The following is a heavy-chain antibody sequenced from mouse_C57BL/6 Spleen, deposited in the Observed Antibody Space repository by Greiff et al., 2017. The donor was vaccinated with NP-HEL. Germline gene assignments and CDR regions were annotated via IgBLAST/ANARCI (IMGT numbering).Heavy chain of an antibody. V-gene: IGHV5-9-1*02. CDR3: TRVGKYYGSSYGYFDY. Sequence: DVHLVESGEGLVKPGGSLKLSCAASGFTFSSYAMSWVRQTPEKRLEWVAYISSGGDYIYYADTVKGRFTISRDNARNTLYLQMSSLKSEDTAMYYCTRVGKYYGSSYGYFDYWGQGTTLTVSS. D-gene: IGHD1-1*01. CDR2: ISSGGDYI. J-gene: IGHJ2*01. CDR1: GFTFSSYA.